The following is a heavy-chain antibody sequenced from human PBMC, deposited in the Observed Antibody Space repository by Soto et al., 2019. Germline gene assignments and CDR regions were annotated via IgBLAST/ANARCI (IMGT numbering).Heavy chain of an antibody. J-gene: IGHJ6*02. CDR2: IWYDGSNK. V-gene: IGHV3-33*01. CDR1: GFTFSSYG. Sequence: QVQLVESGGGVVQPGRSLRLSCAASGFTFSSYGMHWVRQAPGKGLEWVAVIWYDGSNKYYADSVKGRFTISRDNSKNTLYLQMNSLRAEDTAVYYCARDVGLWDYYYYGMDVWGQGTTVTVSS. D-gene: IGHD2-21*01. CDR3: ARDVGLWDYYYYGMDV.